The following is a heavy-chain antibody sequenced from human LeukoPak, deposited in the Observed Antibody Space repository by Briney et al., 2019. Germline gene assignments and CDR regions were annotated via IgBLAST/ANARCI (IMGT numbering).Heavy chain of an antibody. CDR3: ARVDGYYYDSSGYYIDY. V-gene: IGHV4-34*01. D-gene: IGHD3-22*01. CDR2: INHSGST. CDR1: GGSFSGYY. J-gene: IGHJ4*02. Sequence: SETLSLTCAVYGGSFSGYYWSWIRQPPGKGLEWNGEINHSGSTNYNPSLKSRVTISVDTSKNQFSLKLSSVTAADTAVYYCARVDGYYYDSSGYYIDYWGQGTLVTVSS.